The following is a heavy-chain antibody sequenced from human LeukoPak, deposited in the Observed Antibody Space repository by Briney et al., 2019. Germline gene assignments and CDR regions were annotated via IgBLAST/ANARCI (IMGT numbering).Heavy chain of an antibody. D-gene: IGHD3-16*01. CDR2: ISGSGGST. CDR1: GFTFSSYA. CDR3: ARVGGSYRQFDY. J-gene: IGHJ4*02. V-gene: IGHV3-23*01. Sequence: PGGSLRLSCAASGFTFSSYAMSWVRQAPGKGLEWVSAISGSGGSTYYADSVKGRFTISRDNSKNTLYLQMNSLRAEDTAVYYCARVGGSYRQFDYWGQGTLVTVSS.